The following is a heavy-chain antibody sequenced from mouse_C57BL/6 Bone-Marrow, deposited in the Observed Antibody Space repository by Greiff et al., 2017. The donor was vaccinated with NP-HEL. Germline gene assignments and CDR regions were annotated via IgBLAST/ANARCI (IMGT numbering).Heavy chain of an antibody. D-gene: IGHD1-1*01. J-gene: IGHJ2*01. Sequence: VQLQESGAELARPGASVSLSCTASGYTFTSYGISWVKQRPGQGLEWIGEIYPRSGNTYYTEKFTGKATLTADKSSSTAYVELRSLTSEDSAVYFCARGVYYYGISYYYFDYWGQGTTLTVSS. CDR2: IYPRSGNT. CDR1: GYTFTSYG. CDR3: ARGVYYYGISYYYFDY. V-gene: IGHV1-81*01.